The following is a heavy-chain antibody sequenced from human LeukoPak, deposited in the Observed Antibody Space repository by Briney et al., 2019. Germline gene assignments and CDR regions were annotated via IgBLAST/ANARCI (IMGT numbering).Heavy chain of an antibody. V-gene: IGHV3-13*01. CDR2: IGTAGDT. Sequence: GGSLRLSCAASGFTFSSYDMHWVRQATGKGLEWVSAIGTAGDTYYPGSVKGRFTISRENAKNSLYLQMNSLRAGDTAVYYCARGYYYDSSGYYSTEPPHFDYWGQGTLVTVSS. D-gene: IGHD3-22*01. CDR3: ARGYYYDSSGYYSTEPPHFDY. CDR1: GFTFSSYD. J-gene: IGHJ4*02.